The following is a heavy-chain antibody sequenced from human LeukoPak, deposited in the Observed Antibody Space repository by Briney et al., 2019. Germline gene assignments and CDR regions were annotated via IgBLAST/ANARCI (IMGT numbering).Heavy chain of an antibody. V-gene: IGHV3-73*01. CDR3: TRSTTVVTLFDY. Sequence: GGSLRLSCAASGFTFSGSAMHWVRQASGKGLEWVGRIRSKANSYATAYAASVKGRFTISRDGSKNTAYLQMNSLETEDTAVYYCTRSTTVVTLFDYWGQGTLVTVSS. D-gene: IGHD4-23*01. J-gene: IGHJ4*02. CDR1: GFTFSGSA. CDR2: IRSKANSYAT.